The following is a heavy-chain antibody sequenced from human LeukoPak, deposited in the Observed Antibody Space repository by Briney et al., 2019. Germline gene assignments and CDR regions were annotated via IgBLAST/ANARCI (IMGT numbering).Heavy chain of an antibody. D-gene: IGHD6-19*01. CDR3: AKGGYSSGWTDFDY. CDR2: IRGSGGST. V-gene: IGHV3-23*01. CDR1: GFTFSSYA. J-gene: IGHJ4*02. Sequence: GGSLRLSCAASGFTFSSYAMSWVRQAPGKGLEWVSGIRGSGGSTYYADSVKGRFTISRDNSKNTLYLQMNSLKAEDTAVYYCAKGGYSSGWTDFDYWGQGTLVTVSS.